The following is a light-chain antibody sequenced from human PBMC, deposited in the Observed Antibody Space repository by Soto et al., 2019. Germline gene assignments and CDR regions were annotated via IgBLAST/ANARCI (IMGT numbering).Light chain of an antibody. Sequence: SVSNRYLGWYQQKPGQAPRLLIYGTSRRATGIPDRFSGIGSGTEFTLKICSLEIAADPVYHCMQLASSPLTFGEGTRLEIK. V-gene: IGKV3-20*01. CDR2: GTS. CDR3: MQLASSPLT. J-gene: IGKJ5*01. CDR1: SVSNRY.